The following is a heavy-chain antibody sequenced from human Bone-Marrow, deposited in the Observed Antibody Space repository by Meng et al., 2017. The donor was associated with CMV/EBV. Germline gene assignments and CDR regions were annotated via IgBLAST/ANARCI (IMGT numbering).Heavy chain of an antibody. Sequence: SEPLSLTCTVSGGSISSYYWSWIRQPPGKGLEWIGYIYYSGSTNYNPSLKSRVTISVDTSKNQFSLKLSSVTAADTAVYYWARVDYGGNWEFDYWGQGTLVTVSS. CDR3: ARVDYGGNWEFDY. D-gene: IGHD4-23*01. CDR1: GGSISSYY. J-gene: IGHJ4*02. CDR2: IYYSGST. V-gene: IGHV4-59*01.